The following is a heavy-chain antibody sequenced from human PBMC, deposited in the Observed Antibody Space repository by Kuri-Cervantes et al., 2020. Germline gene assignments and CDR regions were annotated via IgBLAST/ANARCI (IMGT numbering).Heavy chain of an antibody. V-gene: IGHV3-30*18. CDR1: GFTFSSYW. Sequence: GESLKISCAASGFTFSSYWMHWVRQAPGKGLEWVAVISYDGSNKYYADSVKGRFTISRDNSKNTLYLQMNSLRAEDTAVYYCAKEHMVRGFFNYYYYYGMDVWGQGTTVTVSS. J-gene: IGHJ6*02. D-gene: IGHD3-10*01. CDR2: ISYDGSNK. CDR3: AKEHMVRGFFNYYYYYGMDV.